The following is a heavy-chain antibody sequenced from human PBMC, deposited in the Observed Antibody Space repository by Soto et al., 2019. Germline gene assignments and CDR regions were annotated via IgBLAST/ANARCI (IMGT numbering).Heavy chain of an antibody. CDR3: AKLRTMGVFVS. D-gene: IGHD3-10*01. Sequence: EVQLLESGGALVQPGGSLRLSCAASGFTFSSFAMSWVRQAPGKGLEWLAGITFRGDYTYYADSVKGRSTLSRDNPRNRLHLERNSLQVEHTTLYSCAKLRTMGVFVSWGQGTLLTVSS. V-gene: IGHV3-23*01. CDR1: GFTFSSFA. CDR2: ITFRGDYT. J-gene: IGHJ4*02.